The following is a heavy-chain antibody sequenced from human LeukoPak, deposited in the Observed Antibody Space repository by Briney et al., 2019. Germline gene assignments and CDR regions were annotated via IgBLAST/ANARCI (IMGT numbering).Heavy chain of an antibody. CDR1: VFTFSSYW. Sequence: PGGALRLSCAASVFTFSSYWMSSGRQAPGEGLGRGANRKEDGGEKYYVESVKGRFTISRDNATNSLYLPMNSLRAEDTAVYYCARSEYSCHFCSGYTCPAGWSSFAPRGHGTLVTASS. CDR3: ARSEYSCHFCSGYTCPAGWSSFAP. CDR2: RKEDGGEK. J-gene: IGHJ5*02. V-gene: IGHV3-7*01. D-gene: IGHD3-3*02.